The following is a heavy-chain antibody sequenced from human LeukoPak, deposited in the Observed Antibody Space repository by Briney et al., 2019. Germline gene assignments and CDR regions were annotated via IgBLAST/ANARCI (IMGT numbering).Heavy chain of an antibody. V-gene: IGHV3-66*03. CDR3: AKDRPGCSGGSCYSGWFDP. CDR2: IYSNGDT. D-gene: IGHD2-15*01. J-gene: IGHJ5*02. Sequence: GGSLRLSCTASGFTVSSKYMSWVRQAPGKGLEWVAVIYSNGDTYYTDSVKGRFTISRDNSKNTLYLQMNSLRAEDTAVYYCAKDRPGCSGGSCYSGWFDPWGQGTLVTVSS. CDR1: GFTVSSKY.